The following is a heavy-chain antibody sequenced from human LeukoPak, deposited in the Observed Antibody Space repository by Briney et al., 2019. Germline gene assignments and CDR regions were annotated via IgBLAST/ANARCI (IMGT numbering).Heavy chain of an antibody. D-gene: IGHD2-15*01. CDR3: ARDLGDYSLDY. CDR1: GGSISSGSYY. V-gene: IGHV4-61*02. Sequence: PSQTLSLTCTVSGGSISSGSYYWSWIRQPAGKGLEWIGRIYTSGSTNYNPSLKSRVTISVDTSKSQFSLKLSSVTAADTAVYYCARDLGDYSLDYWGQGTLVTVSS. CDR2: IYTSGST. J-gene: IGHJ4*02.